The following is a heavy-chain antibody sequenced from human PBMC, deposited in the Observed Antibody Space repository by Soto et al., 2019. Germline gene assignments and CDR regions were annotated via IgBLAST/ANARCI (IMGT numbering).Heavy chain of an antibody. CDR3: ASWYYYDSSGFS. V-gene: IGHV4-39*01. Sequence: SETLSLTCTVSGGSISSSSYYWGWIRQPPGKGLEWIGSIYYSGSTYYNPSLKSRVTISVDTSKNQFSLKLSSVTAADTAVYYCASWYYYDSSGFSWGQGTLVTVSS. D-gene: IGHD3-22*01. CDR2: IYYSGST. CDR1: GGSISSSSYY. J-gene: IGHJ5*02.